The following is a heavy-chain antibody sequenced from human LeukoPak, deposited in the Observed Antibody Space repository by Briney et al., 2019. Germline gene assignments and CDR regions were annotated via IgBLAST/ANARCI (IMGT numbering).Heavy chain of an antibody. CDR2: INPNSGGT. CDR3: ARDFPSSGWYHPFDY. CDR1: GYTFTGYY. D-gene: IGHD6-19*01. V-gene: IGHV1-2*02. J-gene: IGHJ4*02. Sequence: ASVKVSCKASGYTFTGYYMHWVRQAPGQGLEWMGWINPNSGGTNYAQKFQGRVTMTRDTSISTAYMELSRLRSDDTAVHYCARDFPSSGWYHPFDYWGQGILVTVSS.